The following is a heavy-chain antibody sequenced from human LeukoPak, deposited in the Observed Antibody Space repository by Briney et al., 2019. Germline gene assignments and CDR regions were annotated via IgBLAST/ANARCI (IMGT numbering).Heavy chain of an antibody. D-gene: IGHD3-22*01. CDR3: ARDLYYYHSSGSYFDY. J-gene: IGHJ4*02. V-gene: IGHV3-20*04. CDR2: INWNGGST. CDR1: GFTFDDYG. Sequence: GGSLRLSCAAAGFTFDDYGMSWVRQAPGKGLEWVSGINWNGGSTGYADSVKGRFTISRDNAKNSLYLQMNSLRAEDTALYYCARDLYYYHSSGSYFDYWGQGTLVTVSS.